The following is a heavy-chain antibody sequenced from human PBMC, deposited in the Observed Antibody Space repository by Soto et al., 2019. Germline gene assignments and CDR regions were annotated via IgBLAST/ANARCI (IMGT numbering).Heavy chain of an antibody. CDR1: GGTFSSYA. CDR3: ASDSSGWYYFDY. CDR2: IIPIFGTA. D-gene: IGHD6-19*01. Sequence: QVQLVQSGAEVKKPGSSVKVSCKASGGTFSSYAISWVRQAPGQGLEWMGGIIPIFGTANYAQKFQGRVXIXAXESTSTAYMELSSMRSEDTAVYYWASDSSGWYYFDYWGQGTLVTVSS. J-gene: IGHJ4*02. V-gene: IGHV1-69*12.